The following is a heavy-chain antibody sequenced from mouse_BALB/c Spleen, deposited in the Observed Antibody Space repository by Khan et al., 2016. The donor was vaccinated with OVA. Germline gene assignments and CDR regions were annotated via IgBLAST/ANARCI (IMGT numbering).Heavy chain of an antibody. CDR3: ARMDTTSLDY. J-gene: IGHJ2*01. Sequence: VQLQESGTELARPGASVKLSCKASGYTFTDYYITWVKQRTGQGLEWIGEIYPGSGNNYYNEKFRGKATLTADKSSNTAYMQLSSLTSEDSAVYFCARMDTTSLDYWGQGTTLTVSS. CDR2: IYPGSGNN. V-gene: IGHV1-77*01. D-gene: IGHD2-3*01. CDR1: GYTFTDYY.